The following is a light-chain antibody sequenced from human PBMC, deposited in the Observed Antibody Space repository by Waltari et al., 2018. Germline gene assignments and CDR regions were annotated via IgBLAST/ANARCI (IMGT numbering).Light chain of an antibody. CDR2: VNSDGSH. V-gene: IGLV4-69*01. J-gene: IGLJ3*02. Sequence: QLVLTQSPSASASLGASVKLTCTLSSGHSSNVIAWLQQQPEKGPRYLMKVNSDGSHSKGDEIPDRVSGSSSGAERYLTISSLQSEDEADYYWQTGGHGTWVFGGGTKLTVL. CDR3: QTGGHGTWV. CDR1: SGHSSNV.